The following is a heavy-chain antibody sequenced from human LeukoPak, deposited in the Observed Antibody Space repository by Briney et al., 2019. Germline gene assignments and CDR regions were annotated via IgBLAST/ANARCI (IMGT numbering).Heavy chain of an antibody. CDR1: GYTFTGYY. D-gene: IGHD1-26*01. CDR2: INPNSGNT. V-gene: IGHV1-18*04. J-gene: IGHJ3*02. CDR3: ARDGKELQDAFDI. Sequence: ASVKVSCKASGYTFTGYYMHWVRQAPGQGLEWMGWINPNSGNTNYAQKLQGRVTMTTDTSTGTAYMELRSLRSDDTAVYYCARDGKELQDAFDIWGQGTMVTVSS.